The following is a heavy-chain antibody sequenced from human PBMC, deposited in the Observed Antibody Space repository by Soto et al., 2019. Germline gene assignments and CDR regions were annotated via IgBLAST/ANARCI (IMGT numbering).Heavy chain of an antibody. CDR3: ARGRGIAVDASVDYGMDV. D-gene: IGHD6-19*01. V-gene: IGHV3-33*01. J-gene: IGHJ6*02. CDR2: IWYDGSNK. Sequence: GWSMRLSCAASGFTFSSYGMHWVRQAPGKGLEWVAVIWYDGSNKYYADSVKGRFTISRDNSKNTLYLQMNSLRAEDTAVYYCARGRGIAVDASVDYGMDVWGQGNTGIVSS. CDR1: GFTFSSYG.